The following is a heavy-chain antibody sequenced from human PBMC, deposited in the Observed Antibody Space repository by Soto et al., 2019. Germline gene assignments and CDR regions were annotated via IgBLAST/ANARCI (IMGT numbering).Heavy chain of an antibody. CDR1: GFTFSSYA. Sequence: EVQLLESGGGLVQPGGSLRLSCAASGFTFSSYAMSWVRQAPGKGLEWVSTIRASDDSTYYADSVKGRFTFSRDNSKNTVYLQMNSLRVDDTAVYYCARYFDWGQYCCDYWGQGTLVTVSS. J-gene: IGHJ4*02. D-gene: IGHD3-9*01. CDR2: IRASDDST. CDR3: ARYFDWGQYCCDY. V-gene: IGHV3-23*01.